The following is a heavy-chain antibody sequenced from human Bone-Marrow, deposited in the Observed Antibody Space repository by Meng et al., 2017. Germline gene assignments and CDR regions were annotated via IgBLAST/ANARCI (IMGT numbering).Heavy chain of an antibody. D-gene: IGHD1-14*01. Sequence: GESLKISCEASGFTFSGYWMHWVRQVPGKGLVWVSRIDGDGSTTKYADFVKGRFTISRDDAKNTLYLQMNSLRAEDTAVYYCARGQGGCNRGLDSWGQGTLVTVSS. CDR2: IDGDGSTT. CDR3: ARGQGGCNRGLDS. V-gene: IGHV3-74*03. CDR1: GFTFSGYW. J-gene: IGHJ4*02.